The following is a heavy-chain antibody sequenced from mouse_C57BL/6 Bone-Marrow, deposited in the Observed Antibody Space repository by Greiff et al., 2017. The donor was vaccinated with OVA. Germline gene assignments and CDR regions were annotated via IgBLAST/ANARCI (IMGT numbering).Heavy chain of an antibody. J-gene: IGHJ3*01. CDR1: GYTFTSYW. D-gene: IGHD2-5*01. V-gene: IGHV1-72*01. CDR3: ARKNYSNFWFAY. CDR2: IDPNSGGT. Sequence: QVQLKQPGAELVKPGASVKLSCKASGYTFTSYWMHWVKQRPGRGLEWIGRIDPNSGGTKYNEKFKSKATLTVDKPSSTAYMQLSSLTSEDSAVYYCARKNYSNFWFAYWGQGTLVTVSA.